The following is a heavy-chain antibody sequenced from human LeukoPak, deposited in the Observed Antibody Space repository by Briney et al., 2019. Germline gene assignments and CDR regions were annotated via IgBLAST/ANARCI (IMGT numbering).Heavy chain of an antibody. J-gene: IGHJ6*03. Sequence: ASVKVSCKASGYTFSSNYMHWVRLAPGQGLEWMGIINPSGGSTNYAQKFQGRVTMTRDTYTSTVYMELSSLRAEDTAVYYCARGPRITLVRGGQWYYYMDVWGKGTTVTISS. V-gene: IGHV1-46*01. CDR2: INPSGGST. D-gene: IGHD3-10*01. CDR1: GYTFSSNY. CDR3: ARGPRITLVRGGQWYYYMDV.